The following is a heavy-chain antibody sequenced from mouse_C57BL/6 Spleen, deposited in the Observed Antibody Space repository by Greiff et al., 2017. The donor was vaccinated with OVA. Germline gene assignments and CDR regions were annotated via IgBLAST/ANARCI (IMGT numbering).Heavy chain of an antibody. J-gene: IGHJ2*01. D-gene: IGHD4-1*01. CDR2: IYPGSGNT. V-gene: IGHV1-76*01. Sequence: QVQLKESGAELVRPGASVKLSCKASGYTFTDYYINWVKQRPGQGLEWIARIYPGSGNTHYNEKFKGKATLTAEKSSSTAYMQLSSLTSEDSAVYFCARSGTGTLNYFDYWGQGTTLTVSS. CDR1: GYTFTDYY. CDR3: ARSGTGTLNYFDY.